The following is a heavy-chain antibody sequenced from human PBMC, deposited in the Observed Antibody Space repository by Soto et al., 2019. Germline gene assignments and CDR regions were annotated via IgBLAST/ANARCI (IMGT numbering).Heavy chain of an antibody. V-gene: IGHV4-4*02. J-gene: IGHJ4*02. D-gene: IGHD4-17*01. CDR2: IYHSGST. CDR1: GGSISSSNW. Sequence: SETLSLTCAVSGGSISSSNWWSWVRRPPGKGLEWIGEIYHSGSTNYNPSLKSRVTISVDKSKNQFSLKLSSVTAADTAVYYCARSQTTVTSYDYWGQGTLVTVSS. CDR3: ARSQTTVTSYDY.